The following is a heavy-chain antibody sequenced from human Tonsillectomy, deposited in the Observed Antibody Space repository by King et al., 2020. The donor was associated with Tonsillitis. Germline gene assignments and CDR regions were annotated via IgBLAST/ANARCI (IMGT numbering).Heavy chain of an antibody. CDR2: ISWNSGSI. CDR1: GFTFDDYA. Sequence: VQLVESGGGLVQPGRSLRLSCAASGFTFDDYAIHWVRQAPGKGLEWVSGISWNSGSIGYADSVKGRFTISRDNAKNSLYLQMNSLRAEDTALYYCAKGGHCTNGVCYPFDAFDIWGQGTMVTVSS. D-gene: IGHD2-8*01. CDR3: AKGGHCTNGVCYPFDAFDI. J-gene: IGHJ3*02. V-gene: IGHV3-9*01.